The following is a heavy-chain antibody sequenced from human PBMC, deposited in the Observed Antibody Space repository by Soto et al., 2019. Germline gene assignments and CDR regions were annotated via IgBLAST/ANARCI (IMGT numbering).Heavy chain of an antibody. CDR3: AKEPMTTVTRRYYWYFDL. V-gene: IGHV3-23*01. CDR2: ISGSGGST. D-gene: IGHD4-17*01. CDR1: GFTFSSYA. Sequence: EVQLLESGGGLVQPGGSLRLSCAASGFTFSSYAMSWVRQAPGKGLEWVSAISGSGGSTYYADSVKGRFTISRDNSKNTLYLQMNSLRAEDTAVYYCAKEPMTTVTRRYYWYFDLWGRGTLVTVPS. J-gene: IGHJ2*01.